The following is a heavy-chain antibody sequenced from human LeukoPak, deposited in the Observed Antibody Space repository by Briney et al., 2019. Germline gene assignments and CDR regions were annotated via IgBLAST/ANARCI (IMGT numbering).Heavy chain of an antibody. V-gene: IGHV3-74*03. J-gene: IGHJ5*02. Sequence: PGGSLRLSCAVSEFTFSSYWMHWVRQAPGEGLVWVSRISGDGSSTTYADSVKGRFIISRDNSKNTLYLQMDSLRAEDTAVYYCTRRVDATRWYDPWGQGTLVTVSS. CDR2: ISGDGSST. CDR3: TRRVDATRWYDP. CDR1: EFTFSSYW. D-gene: IGHD2-15*01.